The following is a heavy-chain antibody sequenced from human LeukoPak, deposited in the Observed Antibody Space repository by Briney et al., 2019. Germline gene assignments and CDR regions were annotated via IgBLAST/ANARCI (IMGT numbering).Heavy chain of an antibody. J-gene: IGHJ4*02. CDR2: ISGNGGTT. V-gene: IGHV3-48*04. Sequence: GGSLRLSGAASGFSFGSYGLSWVRQAPGKGPQWVSYISGNGGTTHYADSVKGRFTISRDNAKNSLYLQMDSLRSEDTAIYYCVDGTTPDFWGQGTLVTVSS. CDR1: GFSFGSYG. CDR3: VDGTTPDF. D-gene: IGHD1-7*01.